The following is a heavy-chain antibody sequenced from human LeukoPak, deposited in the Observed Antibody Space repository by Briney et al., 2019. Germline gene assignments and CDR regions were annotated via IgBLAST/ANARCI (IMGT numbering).Heavy chain of an antibody. D-gene: IGHD3-9*01. CDR2: IYSGGST. V-gene: IGHV3-66*01. CDR1: GFTFSSYS. Sequence: GGSLRLSCAASGFTFSSYSMNWVRQAPGKGLEWVSVIYSGGSTYYADSVKGRFTISRDNSKNTLYLQMNSLRAEDTAVYYCARGDILTGYDHYFDYWGQGTLVTVSS. CDR3: ARGDILTGYDHYFDY. J-gene: IGHJ4*02.